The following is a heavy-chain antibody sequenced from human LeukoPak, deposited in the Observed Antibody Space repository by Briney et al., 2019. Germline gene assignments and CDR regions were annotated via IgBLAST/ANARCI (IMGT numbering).Heavy chain of an antibody. V-gene: IGHV4-34*01. Sequence: SETLSLTCAVYGGSFSGYYWSWIRQPPGTGLEWIGEINHSGSTNYNPSLKGRVTISVDTSKNQFSLKLSSVTAADTAVYYCARELPYCSGGSCYSFDYWGQGTLVTVSS. J-gene: IGHJ4*02. CDR3: ARELPYCSGGSCYSFDY. CDR1: GGSFSGYY. CDR2: INHSGST. D-gene: IGHD2-15*01.